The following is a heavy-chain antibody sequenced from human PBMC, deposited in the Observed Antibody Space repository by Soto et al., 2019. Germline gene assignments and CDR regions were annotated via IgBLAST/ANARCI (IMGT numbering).Heavy chain of an antibody. D-gene: IGHD3-22*01. CDR2: IYHSGTT. V-gene: IGHV4-59*01. CDR3: ARSQESNYYDSAGYHTWPGAFDY. CDR1: IDSISPYY. J-gene: IGHJ4*02. Sequence: SETLSLTCTIFIDSISPYYWNWIRQSPEKGLEWIGYIYHSGTTMYNPSLESRVTISVDTSKKQFTLKVTSVSAADTAVYYCARSQESNYYDSAGYHTWPGAFDYWGQGALVTVSS.